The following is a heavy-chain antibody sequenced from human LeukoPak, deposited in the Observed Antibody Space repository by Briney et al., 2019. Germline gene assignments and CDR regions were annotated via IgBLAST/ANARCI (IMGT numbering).Heavy chain of an antibody. D-gene: IGHD6-6*01. J-gene: IGHJ5*02. CDR2: ISSSSSYI. CDR1: GFTFSSYS. V-gene: IGHV3-21*01. Sequence: GGSLRLSCAASGFTFSSYSMHWVRQAPGKGLEWVSSISSSSSYIYYADSVKGRFTISRDNAKNSLYLQMNSLRAEDTAVYYCARGRQLAGPAPWGQGTLVTVPS. CDR3: ARGRQLAGPAP.